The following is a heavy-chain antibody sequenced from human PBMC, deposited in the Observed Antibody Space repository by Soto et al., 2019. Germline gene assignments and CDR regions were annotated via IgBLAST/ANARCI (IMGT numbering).Heavy chain of an antibody. CDR1: GGSISSSSYY. V-gene: IGHV4-39*01. Sequence: QLQLQESGPGLVKPSETLSLTCTVSGGSISSSSYYWGWIRQPPGKGLEWIGTISYSGNTYYNPSLKSRVTISVDTSKNQFSLKLSSVTAADTAVYYCASQIRWGSGWYFPGANFDYWGLGTLVTVSS. J-gene: IGHJ4*02. D-gene: IGHD6-19*01. CDR2: ISYSGNT. CDR3: ASQIRWGSGWYFPGANFDY.